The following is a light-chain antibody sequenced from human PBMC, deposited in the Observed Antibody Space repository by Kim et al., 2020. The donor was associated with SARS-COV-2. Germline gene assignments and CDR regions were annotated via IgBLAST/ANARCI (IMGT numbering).Light chain of an antibody. CDR1: NVGGKG. CDR3: QVWDSTSDHWV. CDR2: YDT. Sequence: SYELTQPPSVSVAPGKTATITCGGNNVGGKGVHWYQQRPGQAPVVVIYYDTDRPSGIPERFSGSNSGDTATLTISRVEAGDEADYYCQVWDSTSDHWVFGGGTQLTVL. V-gene: IGLV3-21*01. J-gene: IGLJ3*02.